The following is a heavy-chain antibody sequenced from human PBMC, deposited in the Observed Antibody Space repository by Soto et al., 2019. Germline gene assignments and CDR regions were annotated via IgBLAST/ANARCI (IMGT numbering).Heavy chain of an antibody. CDR1: GGSISSSSYY. J-gene: IGHJ4*02. Sequence: SETLSLTCTVSGGSISSSSYYWGWIRRPPGKGLEWIGSIYYSGSTYYNPSLKSRVTISVDTSKNQFSLKLSSVTAADTAVYYCARFSTTLNYFDYWGQGTLVTVSS. D-gene: IGHD1-26*01. CDR2: IYYSGST. V-gene: IGHV4-39*01. CDR3: ARFSTTLNYFDY.